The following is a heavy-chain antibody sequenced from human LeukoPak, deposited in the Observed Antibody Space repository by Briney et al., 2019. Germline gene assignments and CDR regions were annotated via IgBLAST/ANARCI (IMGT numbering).Heavy chain of an antibody. J-gene: IGHJ3*02. CDR1: GDSISRFF. Sequence: SETLSLTCSVSGDSISRFFWTWIRQSPGKGLEWIGCINNNGGSNYIPSYNPSLKSRVTISVETSKNQFSLKLSSVTAADTAVYFCARRRPPFMPDSTDYPHAFDMWGQGTRVTVSS. D-gene: IGHD2-2*01. CDR2: INNNGGS. CDR3: ARRRPPFMPDSTDYPHAFDM. V-gene: IGHV4-4*09.